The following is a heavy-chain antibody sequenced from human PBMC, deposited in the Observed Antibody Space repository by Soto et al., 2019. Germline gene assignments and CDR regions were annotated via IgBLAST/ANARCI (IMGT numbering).Heavy chain of an antibody. CDR2: INHSGST. CDR3: ARGSKWLRFRTLDY. V-gene: IGHV4-34*01. Sequence: SETLSLTCAVYGGSFSGYYWSWIRQPPGKGLEWIGEINHSGSTNYNPSLKSRVTISVDTSKNQFSLKLSSVTAADTAVYYCARGSKWLRFRTLDYWGQGTLVTVS. J-gene: IGHJ4*02. CDR1: GGSFSGYY. D-gene: IGHD5-12*01.